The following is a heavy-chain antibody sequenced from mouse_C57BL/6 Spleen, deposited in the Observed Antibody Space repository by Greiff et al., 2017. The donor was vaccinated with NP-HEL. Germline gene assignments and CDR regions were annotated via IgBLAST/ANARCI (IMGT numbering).Heavy chain of an antibody. D-gene: IGHD2-5*01. J-gene: IGHJ2*01. CDR1: GYTFTSYW. CDR3: ARRGSYYSNGY. V-gene: IGHV1-61*01. CDR2: IYPSDSET. Sequence: QVQLQQSGAELVRPGSSVKLSCKASGYTFTSYWMDWVKQRPGQGLEWIGNIYPSDSETHYNQKFKDKATLTVDKSSSTAYLQLSSLTSEDSAVYFCARRGSYYSNGYWGQGTTLTVSS.